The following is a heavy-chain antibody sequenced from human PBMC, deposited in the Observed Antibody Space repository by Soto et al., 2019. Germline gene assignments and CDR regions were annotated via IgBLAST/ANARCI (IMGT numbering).Heavy chain of an antibody. V-gene: IGHV3-30*18. D-gene: IGHD6-25*01. Sequence: QVQLLESGGGVVQPGRSLKLSCRTSGFTFSLYGMHWVRQAPGKGLEWLAVISFEGKNRYYADSVKGRFTISRDNSKTTLFLQMSSLRPDDTAVYFCAKGAQAAAVLDHWGQGALVTVAS. CDR2: ISFEGKNR. CDR3: AKGAQAAAVLDH. CDR1: GFTFSLYG. J-gene: IGHJ4*02.